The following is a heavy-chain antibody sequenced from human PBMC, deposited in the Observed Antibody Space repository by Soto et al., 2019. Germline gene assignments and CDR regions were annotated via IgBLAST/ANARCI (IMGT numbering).Heavy chain of an antibody. CDR2: ISSGSSDI. D-gene: IGHD3-3*02. V-gene: IGHV3-21*06. CDR1: GFTFRSHS. J-gene: IGHJ4*02. CDR3: VRDLGCISESCHGHFDH. Sequence: PGGSLRLSCSASGFTFRSHSMNWVRQAPGKGLEWIAYISSGSSDIYYGDSVKGRVTISRDNAQNSVYLQLENLRDADTAVYYCVRDLGCISESCHGHFDHWGRGTLVTVSS.